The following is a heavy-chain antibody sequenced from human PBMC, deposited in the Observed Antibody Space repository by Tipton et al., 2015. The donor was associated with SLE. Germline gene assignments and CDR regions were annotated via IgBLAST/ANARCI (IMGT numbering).Heavy chain of an antibody. CDR3: ARGGCSGGSCYPYYYGMDV. J-gene: IGHJ6*02. D-gene: IGHD2-15*01. Sequence: TLSLTCTVSGGSISSYYWSWIRQPAGKGLGWIGRIYSSGTTNYYPSLKSRVTMSVDTSKNQFSLKLSSVTAADTAVYYCARGGCSGGSCYPYYYGMDVWGPGTTVTVSS. CDR2: IYSSGTT. V-gene: IGHV4-4*07. CDR1: GGSISSYY.